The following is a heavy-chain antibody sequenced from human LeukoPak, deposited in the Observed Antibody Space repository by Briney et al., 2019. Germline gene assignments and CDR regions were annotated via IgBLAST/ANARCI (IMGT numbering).Heavy chain of an antibody. CDR3: ATGRNGVVPAPILGVGPWYNYHYMDV. J-gene: IGHJ6*03. D-gene: IGHD2-2*02. Sequence: PSETLSLTCVVYGGSFSGYYWSWIRQPPGKGLEWIGEIDHSGTTNYNPSLKCRVTMSVDTSKNQFSLMVSSVTAADTAVYYCATGRNGVVPAPILGVGPWYNYHYMDVWGKGTTVTVSS. CDR2: IDHSGTT. V-gene: IGHV4-34*01. CDR1: GGSFSGYY.